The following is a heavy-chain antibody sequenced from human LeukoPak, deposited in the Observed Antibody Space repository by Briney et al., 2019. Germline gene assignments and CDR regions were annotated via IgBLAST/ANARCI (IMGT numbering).Heavy chain of an antibody. V-gene: IGHV4-38-2*02. D-gene: IGHD2-15*01. J-gene: IGHJ5*02. CDR2: IYHSGST. Sequence: SETLSLTCTVPGYSIRSGYYWGWIRQPPGKGLEWIGSIYHSGSTYYNPSLKSRVTISVDRSKNQFSLKLSSVTAADTAVYYCARGTVGYCSGGSCQGWFDPWGQGTLVTVSS. CDR1: GYSIRSGYY. CDR3: ARGTVGYCSGGSCQGWFDP.